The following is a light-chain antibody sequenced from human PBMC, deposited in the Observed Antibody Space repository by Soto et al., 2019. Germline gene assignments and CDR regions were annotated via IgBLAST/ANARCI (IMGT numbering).Light chain of an antibody. CDR1: QGINSF. Sequence: IRLSQSPSSLSATIGDRVTITCRASQGINSFLACYQQKPGKAPKLLIYAASTLQSGVPSRFSGSGSGTDFTLTINSLQPEDFATYYCQQAYSFPITFGQVTILE. CDR3: QQAYSFPIT. J-gene: IGKJ5*01. V-gene: IGKV1-9*01. CDR2: AAS.